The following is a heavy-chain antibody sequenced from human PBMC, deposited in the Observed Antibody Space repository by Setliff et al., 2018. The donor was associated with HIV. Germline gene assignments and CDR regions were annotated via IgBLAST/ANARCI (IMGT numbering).Heavy chain of an antibody. CDR3: ARGLDIVLMVYAIPDAFDI. CDR2: IYHSGST. D-gene: IGHD2-8*01. Sequence: PSETLSLTCAVSGYSISSGYYWGRIRQPPGKGLEWIGSIYHSGSTYYNPSLKSRVTISVDTSKNQFSLKLSSVTAADTAVYYCARGLDIVLMVYAIPDAFDIWGQGTMVTVSS. V-gene: IGHV4-38-2*01. CDR1: GYSISSGYY. J-gene: IGHJ3*02.